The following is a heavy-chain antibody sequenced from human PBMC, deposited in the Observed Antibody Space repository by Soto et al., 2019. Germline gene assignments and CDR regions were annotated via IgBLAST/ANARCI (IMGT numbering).Heavy chain of an antibody. CDR2: ISGSGGTT. CDR3: AKGLGYYYGSGSYYTASPRLYYGMDV. J-gene: IGHJ6*02. CDR1: GFTFSSYA. D-gene: IGHD3-10*01. V-gene: IGHV3-23*01. Sequence: PGGSLRLSCAASGFTFSSYAMSWVRQAPGKGLEWVSAISGSGGTTYYADSVKGRFTISRDNSKNTLYLQMNSLRAEDTAVYYCAKGLGYYYGSGSYYTASPRLYYGMDVWGQGTTVTVSS.